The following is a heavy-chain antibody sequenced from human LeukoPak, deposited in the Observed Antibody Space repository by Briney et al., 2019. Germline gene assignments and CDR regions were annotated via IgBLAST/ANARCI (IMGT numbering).Heavy chain of an antibody. D-gene: IGHD5-24*01. V-gene: IGHV4-38-2*02. CDR2: IYHSGST. J-gene: IGHJ4*02. CDR3: ARGWVSDGRFDY. CDR1: GYSISSGYY. Sequence: SETLSLTCTVPGYSISSGYYWGWIRQPPGKGLEWIGSIYHSGSTNYNPSLKSRVTISVDTSKNQFSLKLSSVTAADTAIYYCARGWVSDGRFDYWGQGTLVTVSS.